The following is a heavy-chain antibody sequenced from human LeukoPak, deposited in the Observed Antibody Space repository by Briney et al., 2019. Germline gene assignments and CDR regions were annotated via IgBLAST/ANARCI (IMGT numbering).Heavy chain of an antibody. CDR1: GFTFSSYS. J-gene: IGHJ4*02. V-gene: IGHV3-21*01. D-gene: IGHD6-19*01. CDR3: ARPTGYSSGWFLF. CDR2: ISSSSSYI. Sequence: PGGSLRLSCAASGFTFSSYSMNWVRQAPGKGLEWVSSISSSSSYIYYADSVKGRFTISRDNAKNSLYLQMSSLRAEDTAVYYCARPTGYSSGWFLFWGQGTLVTVSS.